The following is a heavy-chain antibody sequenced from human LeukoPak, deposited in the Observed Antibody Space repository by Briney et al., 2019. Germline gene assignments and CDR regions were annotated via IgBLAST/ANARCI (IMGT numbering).Heavy chain of an antibody. D-gene: IGHD3-22*01. J-gene: IGHJ4*02. CDR1: GGSFSGYY. CDR2: INHSGST. CDR3: ARARKYYYDSSGYFDY. V-gene: IGHV4-34*01. Sequence: SETLSLTCAVYGGSFSGYYWSWIRQPPGKGLEWIGEINHSGSTNYNPSLKSRVTISVDMSKNQFSLKLSSVTAADTAVYYCARARKYYYDSSGYFDYWGQGTLVTVSS.